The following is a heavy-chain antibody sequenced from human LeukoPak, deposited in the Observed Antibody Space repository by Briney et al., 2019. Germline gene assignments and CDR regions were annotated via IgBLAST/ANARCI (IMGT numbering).Heavy chain of an antibody. CDR1: GGSISSGSYY. J-gene: IGHJ6*03. D-gene: IGHD6-6*01. V-gene: IGHV4-61*02. CDR2: MYTSGST. CDR3: ARGESSSSPLYYYYYYMDV. Sequence: SETLSLTCTVSGGSISSGSYYWSWIRQPAGKGLEWIGRMYTSGSTNYNPSLKSRVTISVGTSKNQFSLKLSSVTAADTAVYYCARGESSSSPLYYYYYYMDVWGKGTTVTVSS.